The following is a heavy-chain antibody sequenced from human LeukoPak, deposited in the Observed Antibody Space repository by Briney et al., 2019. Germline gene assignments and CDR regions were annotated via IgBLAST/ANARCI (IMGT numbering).Heavy chain of an antibody. CDR3: ARCGEWELLLGLSPDAFDI. J-gene: IGHJ3*02. CDR2: IYYSGST. D-gene: IGHD1-26*01. CDR1: GGSISSSSYY. Sequence: SETLSLTCTVSGGSISSSSYYWGWIRQPPGKGLEWIGSIYYSGSTYYNPSLKSRVTISVDTSKNQFSLKLSSVTAADTAVYYCARCGEWELLLGLSPDAFDIWGQGTMVTVSS. V-gene: IGHV4-39*07.